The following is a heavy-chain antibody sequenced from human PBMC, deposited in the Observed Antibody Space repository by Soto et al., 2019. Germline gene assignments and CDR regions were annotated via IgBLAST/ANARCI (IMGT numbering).Heavy chain of an antibody. CDR2: TSSNEDTK. CDR3: AREVVTTQWYFDN. D-gene: IGHD1-1*01. Sequence: GGSLRLSCATSGFTFSSYSMHWFRQTPGKGLEWVAVTSSNEDTKYYADSVKGRFTISRDNSKNTLYLQMNSLRPDDTGVYYCAREVVTTQWYFDNWGQGILVTVSS. J-gene: IGHJ4*02. V-gene: IGHV3-30-3*01. CDR1: GFTFSSYS.